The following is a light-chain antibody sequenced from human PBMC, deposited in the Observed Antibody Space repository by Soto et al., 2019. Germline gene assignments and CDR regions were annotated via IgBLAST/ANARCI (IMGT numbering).Light chain of an antibody. Sequence: DIVMTQSPDSLAVSLGERATINCKSSQSVLYTSNNLNYLAWSQQKPGQPPKLLIYWASTRESGVPDRFSGSGSGTDFTLTISSLQAEDVAVYYCQQYYGTPLTFGGGTKVEIK. CDR3: QQYYGTPLT. J-gene: IGKJ4*01. CDR2: WAS. CDR1: QSVLYTSNNLNY. V-gene: IGKV4-1*01.